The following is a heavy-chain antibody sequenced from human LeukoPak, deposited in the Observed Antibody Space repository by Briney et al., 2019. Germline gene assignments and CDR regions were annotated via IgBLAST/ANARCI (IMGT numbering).Heavy chain of an antibody. J-gene: IGHJ4*02. Sequence: SVKVSCKASGFTFTSSAMQWVRQARGQRLEWIGWIVVGSGNTNYAQKFQERVTITRDMSTSTAYMELSSLRSEDTAVYYCARGKSRGSHIDYWGQGTLVTVSS. CDR1: GFTFTSSA. CDR3: ARGKSRGSHIDY. CDR2: IVVGSGNT. V-gene: IGHV1-58*02. D-gene: IGHD1-26*01.